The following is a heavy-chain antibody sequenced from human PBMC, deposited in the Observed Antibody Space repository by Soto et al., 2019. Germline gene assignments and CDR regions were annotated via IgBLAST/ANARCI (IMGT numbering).Heavy chain of an antibody. Sequence: EVPLVESGGGLVQPGGSLRLSCATSGFTFSSFWMHWVRQAPGKGLVWVSHINSDGSTTTYADSVKGRFTTSRDNAKSTLYLQMNSLRAEDTAVYYCARVGRYCSSISYPSDIRTKYFFDYWGQGTLVTVSS. CDR2: INSDGSTT. CDR1: GFTFSSFW. V-gene: IGHV3-74*01. J-gene: IGHJ4*02. D-gene: IGHD2-2*01. CDR3: ARVGRYCSSISYPSDIRTKYFFDY.